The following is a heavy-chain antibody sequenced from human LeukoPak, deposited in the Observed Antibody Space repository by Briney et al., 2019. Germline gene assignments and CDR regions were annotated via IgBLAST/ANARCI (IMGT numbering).Heavy chain of an antibody. CDR2: IKAAGGTP. D-gene: IGHD2-2*01. J-gene: IGHJ4*02. CDR3: QGVPAG. Sequence: GGSLRLSCAASGFTFSSYSTNWVRQAPGKGLEWVGLIKAAGGTPDYAAPVKGRFTISRDDSENTLYLQMNSLKTEDTAVYYCQGVPAGWGQGTLVTVSS. V-gene: IGHV3-15*01. CDR1: GFTFSSYS.